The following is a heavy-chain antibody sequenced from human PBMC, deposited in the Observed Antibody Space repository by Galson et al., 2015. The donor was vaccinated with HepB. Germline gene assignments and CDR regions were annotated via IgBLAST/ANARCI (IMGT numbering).Heavy chain of an antibody. V-gene: IGHV1-2*06. Sequence: SVKVSCKASGYTFTGYYMHWVRQAPGQGLEWMGRINPNSGGTNYAQKFQGRVTMTRDTSISTAYMELSRLRSDDTAVYYCARGGGTTSLYYYYYYMDVWGKGTTVTVSS. J-gene: IGHJ6*03. CDR1: GYTFTGYY. D-gene: IGHD2-15*01. CDR3: ARGGGTTSLYYYYYYMDV. CDR2: INPNSGGT.